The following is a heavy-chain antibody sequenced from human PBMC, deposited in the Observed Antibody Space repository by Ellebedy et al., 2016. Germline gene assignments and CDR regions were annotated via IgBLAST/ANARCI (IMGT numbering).Heavy chain of an antibody. D-gene: IGHD6-13*01. Sequence: GESLKISXAASGFTFSDYYMSWIRQAPGKGLEWVSYISSSSSYTNYADSVKGRFTISRDNAKNSLYLQMNSLRDEDTAVYYCARDSSWSGAYFDYWGQGTLVTVSS. V-gene: IGHV3-11*06. J-gene: IGHJ4*02. CDR2: ISSSSSYT. CDR1: GFTFSDYY. CDR3: ARDSSWSGAYFDY.